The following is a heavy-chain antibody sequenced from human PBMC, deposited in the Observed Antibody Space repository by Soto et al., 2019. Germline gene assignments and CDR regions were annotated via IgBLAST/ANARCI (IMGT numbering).Heavy chain of an antibody. V-gene: IGHV3-49*05. CDR2: IRSKAYGGTT. D-gene: IGHD3-3*01. CDR3: TRDQSLPTFGYYYYGMDV. J-gene: IGHJ6*02. CDR1: GFTFGDYA. Sequence: EVQLVESGGGLVKPGRSLRLSCTASGFTFGDYAMSWFRQAPGKGLEWVGFIRSKAYGGTTEYAASVKGRFTISRDDSKSIAYLQMNSLKTEDTAVYYCTRDQSLPTFGYYYYGMDVWGQGTTVTVSS.